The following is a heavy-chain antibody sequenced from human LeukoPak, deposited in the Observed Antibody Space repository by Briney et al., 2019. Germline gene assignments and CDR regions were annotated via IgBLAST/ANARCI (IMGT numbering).Heavy chain of an antibody. Sequence: SGTLSLTCTVSGDSIIRSTYYWGWIRQPPGKGLEWIGNIYYTETTYYNPSLKSRVTISVDTSKNQFSLKLTSVTAADAAIYYCARQPWAYNSCFDPWGQGTLVTVSS. V-gene: IGHV4-39*01. CDR2: IYYTETT. CDR1: GDSIIRSTYY. CDR3: ARQPWAYNSCFDP. J-gene: IGHJ5*02. D-gene: IGHD5-24*01.